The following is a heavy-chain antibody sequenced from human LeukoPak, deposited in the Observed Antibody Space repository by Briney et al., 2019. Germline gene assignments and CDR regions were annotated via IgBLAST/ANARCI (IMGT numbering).Heavy chain of an antibody. D-gene: IGHD3-10*01. V-gene: IGHV1-18*01. CDR2: ISAYNGNT. J-gene: IGHJ4*02. CDR3: ARDDFYGSGSYFNDFDY. CDR1: GYTFTNFG. Sequence: GASVKVSCKASGYTFTNFGISWVRQAPGQGLEWMGWISAYNGNTNYAQRLQGRVTMTTDTFTTTAYLELRSLRSDDTAVYYCARDDFYGSGSYFNDFDYWGQGTLVTVSS.